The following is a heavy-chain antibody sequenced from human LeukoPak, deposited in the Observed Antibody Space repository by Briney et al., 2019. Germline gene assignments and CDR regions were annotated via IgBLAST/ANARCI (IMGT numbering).Heavy chain of an antibody. V-gene: IGHV4-59*01. D-gene: IGHD1-1*01. CDR3: ATAGDWNDVPH. CDR1: GGSISSYY. J-gene: IGHJ4*02. Sequence: PSETLSLTCTVSGGSISSYYWSWIRQPPGKGVEWLGYIHYSGSTNYNPSLKSRVTISVDTSKNQFSLRLSSVTAADTAVYYCATAGDWNDVPHWGQGTLVTVSS. CDR2: IHYSGST.